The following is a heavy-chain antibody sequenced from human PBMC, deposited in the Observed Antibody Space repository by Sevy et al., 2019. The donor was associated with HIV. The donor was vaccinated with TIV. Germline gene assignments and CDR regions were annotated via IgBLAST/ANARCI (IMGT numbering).Heavy chain of an antibody. CDR2: ISSDGSKR. V-gene: IGHV3-30*18. CDR1: GFNFSPYA. J-gene: IGHJ5*02. D-gene: IGHD3-22*01. CDR3: AKEGYYYDSRSSDWFDP. Sequence: GGSVRLSCAASGFNFSPYALHWVRQVPGKGLEWVATISSDGSKRYYTDSVKGRFSISRDNSKNTLYLQMNNLTPEDTAVFYCAKEGYYYDSRSSDWFDPWGQGALVTVSS.